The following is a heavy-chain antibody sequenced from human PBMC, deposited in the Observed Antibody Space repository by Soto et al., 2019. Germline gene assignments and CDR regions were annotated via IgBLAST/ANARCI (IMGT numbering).Heavy chain of an antibody. CDR2: IKQDGSEK. CDR3: AARNNWNSLWAKSFHH. CDR1: GFTFSSYW. J-gene: IGHJ1*01. D-gene: IGHD1-7*01. V-gene: IGHV3-7*05. Sequence: GGSLRLSCAASGFTFSSYWMSWVRQAPGKGLEWVANIKQDGSEKYYVDSVKGRFTISRDNAKNSLYLQMNSLRAEDTAVYYCAARNNWNSLWAKSFHHGGQGTLVTVPS.